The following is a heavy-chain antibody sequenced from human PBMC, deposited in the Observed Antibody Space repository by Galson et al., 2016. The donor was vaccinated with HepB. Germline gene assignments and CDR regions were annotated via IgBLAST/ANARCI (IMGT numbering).Heavy chain of an antibody. CDR1: GFTFSDYY. CDR3: AKSSGWDSDY. V-gene: IGHV3-11*03. Sequence: LRLSCAASGFTFSDYYMSWIRQTPGKGLEWVSYISSSGSSTNYADSVKGRFTISRDNAKNSLYLHMNNLRVEDTAVYYCAKSSGWDSDYWGQGTLVIVSS. J-gene: IGHJ4*02. CDR2: ISSSGSST. D-gene: IGHD6-19*01.